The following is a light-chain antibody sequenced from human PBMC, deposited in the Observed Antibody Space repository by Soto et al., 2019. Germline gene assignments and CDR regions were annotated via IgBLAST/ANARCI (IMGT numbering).Light chain of an antibody. V-gene: IGLV2-11*01. CDR1: SSDVGGYNY. Sequence: QSALTQPRSVSRSPGQSVTISCTGTSSDVGGYNYVSWYQKYPGKAPRLMIYDVSKRPSGVPDRFSGSKSGNTASLTISGLQAEDEADYYCCSHAGSFTLVFGGGTKLTVL. J-gene: IGLJ2*01. CDR2: DVS. CDR3: CSHAGSFTLV.